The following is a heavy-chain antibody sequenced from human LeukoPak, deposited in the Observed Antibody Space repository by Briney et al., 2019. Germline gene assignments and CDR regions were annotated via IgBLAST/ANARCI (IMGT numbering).Heavy chain of an antibody. Sequence: SETLSLTCTVSGGSISSSTFYWGWIRQSPGKGLEWIAEINHGGSTNYNPSLKSRVTVSADTSKNQFSLKVNSVTAADTAVYYCARRNYGDSDDVFDIWGQGTMVTVSS. CDR2: INHGGST. V-gene: IGHV4-39*01. D-gene: IGHD4-17*01. CDR1: GGSISSSTFY. J-gene: IGHJ3*02. CDR3: ARRNYGDSDDVFDI.